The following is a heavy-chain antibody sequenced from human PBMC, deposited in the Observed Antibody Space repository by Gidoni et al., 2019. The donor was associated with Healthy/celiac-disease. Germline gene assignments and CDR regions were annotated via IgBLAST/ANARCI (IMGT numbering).Heavy chain of an antibody. Sequence: EVQLVESGGGLVKPGGSLRLSCAASGFTVSNAWMSWVRQAPGKGLEWVGRIKSKTDGGTTDYAAPVKGRFTISRDDSKNTLYLQMNSLKTEDTAVYYCTTEENSWAFDIWGQGTMVTVSS. CDR2: IKSKTDGGTT. J-gene: IGHJ3*02. D-gene: IGHD1-7*01. CDR1: GFTVSNAW. CDR3: TTEENSWAFDI. V-gene: IGHV3-15*01.